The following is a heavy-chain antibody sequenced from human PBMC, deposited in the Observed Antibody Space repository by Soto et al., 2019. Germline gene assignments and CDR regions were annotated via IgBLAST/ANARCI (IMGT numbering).Heavy chain of an antibody. CDR3: ARGRYYDSSGFDY. V-gene: IGHV3-53*01. J-gene: IGHJ4*02. D-gene: IGHD3-22*01. CDR2: IYSGGST. Sequence: GGSLRLSCAASGFTVSSNYMSWVRQAPGKGLEWVSVIYSGGSTYYADSVKGRFTISRDDSKNTLYLQMNSLRAEDTAVYYCARGRYYDSSGFDYWGQGTLVTVSS. CDR1: GFTVSSNY.